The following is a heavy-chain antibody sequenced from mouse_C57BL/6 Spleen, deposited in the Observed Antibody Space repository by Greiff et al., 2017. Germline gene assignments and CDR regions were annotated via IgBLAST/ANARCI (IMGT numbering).Heavy chain of an antibody. Sequence: DVKLQESGGGLVQPGGSMKLSCVASGFTFSNYWMNWVRQSPEKGLEWVAQIRLKSDNYATHYAESVKGRFTISRDDSKSSVYLQMNNLRAEDTGIYYCTGEAYWGQGTLVTVSA. V-gene: IGHV6-3*01. CDR3: TGEAY. J-gene: IGHJ3*01. CDR2: IRLKSDNYAT. CDR1: GFTFSNYW.